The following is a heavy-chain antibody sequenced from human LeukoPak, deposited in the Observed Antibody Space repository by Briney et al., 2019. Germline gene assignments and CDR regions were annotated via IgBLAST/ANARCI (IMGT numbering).Heavy chain of an antibody. CDR2: ISVYNGNT. CDR3: ASPYCSGGTCYAHDAFDI. Sequence: ASVKVSCKASGYTFTSYGISWVRQAPGQGLEWMGWISVYNGNTNYAQKLQGRVTMTTDTSTSSAYMELRSLRSDDTAVYYCASPYCSGGTCYAHDAFDIWGQGTMVTVSS. J-gene: IGHJ3*02. CDR1: GYTFTSYG. D-gene: IGHD2-15*01. V-gene: IGHV1-18*01.